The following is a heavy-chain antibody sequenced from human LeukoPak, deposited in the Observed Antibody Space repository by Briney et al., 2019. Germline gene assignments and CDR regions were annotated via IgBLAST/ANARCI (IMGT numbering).Heavy chain of an antibody. Sequence: SVKVSCKASGGTFSSYAISWVRQAPGQGLEWMGGIIPIFGTANYAQEFQGRVTITADESTSTAYMELSSLRSEDTAVYYCARDSSSSAYYYYGMDVWGQGTTVTVSS. CDR2: IIPIFGTA. CDR1: GGTFSSYA. CDR3: ARDSSSSAYYYYGMDV. J-gene: IGHJ6*02. V-gene: IGHV1-69*13. D-gene: IGHD6-6*01.